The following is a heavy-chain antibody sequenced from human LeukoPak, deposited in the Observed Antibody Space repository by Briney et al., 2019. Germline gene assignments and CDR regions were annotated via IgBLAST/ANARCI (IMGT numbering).Heavy chain of an antibody. V-gene: IGHV4-39*07. Sequence: SETLSLTCTVSGGSISSSSYYWGWIRQPPGKGLEWIGSIYYSGSTYYNPSLKSRVTISVDTSKNQFSLKLSSVTAADTAVYYCARDSGFLEWLLRGRGGYYFDYWGQGTLVTVSS. CDR2: IYYSGST. J-gene: IGHJ4*02. CDR1: GGSISSSSYY. CDR3: ARDSGFLEWLLRGRGGYYFDY. D-gene: IGHD3-3*01.